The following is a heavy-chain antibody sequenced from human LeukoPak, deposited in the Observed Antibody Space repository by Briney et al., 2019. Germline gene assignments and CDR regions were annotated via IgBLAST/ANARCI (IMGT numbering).Heavy chain of an antibody. D-gene: IGHD3-3*01. Sequence: NPSETLSLTCTVSGGTISSSSYYWGWIRQPPGKGLEWIGSIYYSGTTYYNPSLKSRVAISVDTSKSQFSLRLTSVTVADTAVYYCARHVRFLEWLSSYYFDYWGQGTLVTVSS. V-gene: IGHV4-39*01. J-gene: IGHJ4*02. CDR1: GGTISSSSYY. CDR3: ARHVRFLEWLSSYYFDY. CDR2: IYYSGTT.